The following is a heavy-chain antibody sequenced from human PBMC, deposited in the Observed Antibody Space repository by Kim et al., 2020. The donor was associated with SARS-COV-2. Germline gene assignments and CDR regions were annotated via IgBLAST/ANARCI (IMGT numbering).Heavy chain of an antibody. Sequence: SQTLSLTCGVSGGSVSSRGVSWSWIRQPPGKGLEWIGNIPHNGNAYYNPSLRSRVTISVDNSKNQFSLSLNSVTAADTAIYYCCRMNRLQFLPDAFDLWG. CDR2: IPHNGNA. CDR3: CRMNRLQFLPDAFDL. CDR1: GGSVSSRGVS. V-gene: IGHV4-30-2*01. J-gene: IGHJ3*01. D-gene: IGHD5-18*01.